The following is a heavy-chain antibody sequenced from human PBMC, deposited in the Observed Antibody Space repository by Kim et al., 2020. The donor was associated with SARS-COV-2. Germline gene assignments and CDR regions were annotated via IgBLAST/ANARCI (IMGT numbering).Heavy chain of an antibody. CDR3: ARSNPAIQFGFDS. CDR2: IYDGGVT. D-gene: IGHD3-10*01. Sequence: GGSLRLSCAAAGFSFNNYYMTWVRRGPGEGLQFVSVIYDGGVTDYADSVRGRFTMSRDTPNNILYLHMSDLRVEDTGLYCCARSNPAIQFGFDSWGHGTLVTVST. V-gene: IGHV3-53*01. CDR1: GFSFNNYY. J-gene: IGHJ4*01.